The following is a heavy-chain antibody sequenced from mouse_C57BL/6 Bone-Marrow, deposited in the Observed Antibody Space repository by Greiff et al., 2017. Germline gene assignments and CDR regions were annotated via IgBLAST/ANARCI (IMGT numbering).Heavy chain of an antibody. CDR2: IDPSDSYT. J-gene: IGHJ2*01. D-gene: IGHD2-4*01. V-gene: IGHV1-59*01. CDR3: ARRDDYDGY. Sequence: QVQLQQPGAELVRPGTSVKLSCKASGYTFTSYWMHWVKQRPGQGLEWIGVIDPSDSYTNYNQTFKGKATLTVDTSSSTAYMQLSSLTSEDSAVYYCARRDDYDGYWGQGTTLTVSS. CDR1: GYTFTSYW.